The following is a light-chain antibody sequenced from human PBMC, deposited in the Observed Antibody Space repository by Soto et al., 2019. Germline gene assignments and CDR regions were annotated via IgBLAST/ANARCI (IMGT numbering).Light chain of an antibody. V-gene: IGKV1-5*01. CDR3: HQYNSYQGT. Sequence: DIPMTQSPSTLSASVGDRVTITCRASQSISSWLAWYHQKPGKAPKLLIYDASSLESGVPSRFSGSGSGTEFTLASSSLQPDECATYYCHQYNSYQGTFGQGTQVEMK. J-gene: IGKJ1*01. CDR1: QSISSW. CDR2: DAS.